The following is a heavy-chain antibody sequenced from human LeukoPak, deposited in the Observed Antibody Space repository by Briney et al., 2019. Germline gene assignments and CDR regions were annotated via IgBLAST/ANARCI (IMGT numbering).Heavy chain of an antibody. D-gene: IGHD3-22*01. V-gene: IGHV4-34*01. CDR3: ARETTYYYDSSGYLYFDY. Sequence: SETLSLTCAVYGGSFSGYYWSWIRQPPGKGLEWIGEINHSGSTNYNPSLKSRVTISVDTSKNQFSLKLSSVTAADTAVYYCARETTYYYDSSGYLYFDYWGQGTLVTVSS. CDR2: INHSGST. J-gene: IGHJ4*02. CDR1: GGSFSGYY.